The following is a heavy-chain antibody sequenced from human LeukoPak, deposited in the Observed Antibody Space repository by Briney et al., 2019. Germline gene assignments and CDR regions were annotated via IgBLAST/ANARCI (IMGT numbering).Heavy chain of an antibody. CDR3: ARSRVGLFQH. D-gene: IGHD1-26*01. V-gene: IGHV4-61*02. CDR2: IYTSGST. J-gene: IGHJ1*01. Sequence: DPSQTLSLTCTVSGGSISSGSYYWSWIRQPAGKGLEWIGRIYTSGSTNYNPSLKSRVTISVDTSKNQFSLKLSSVTAADTAVYYCARSRVGLFQHWGRGTLVTVSS. CDR1: GGSISSGSYY.